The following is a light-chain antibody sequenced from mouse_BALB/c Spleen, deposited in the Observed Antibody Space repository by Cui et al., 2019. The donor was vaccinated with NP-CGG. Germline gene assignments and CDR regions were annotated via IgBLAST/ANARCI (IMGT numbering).Light chain of an antibody. Sequence: QAVVTQASALTTPPGETVTFTCRSSTGAVTTSNYANWVQEKPDHLFTGLIGGTNNRAPGVPARFSGSLIGDKAALTITGAQTEDEAIYFCALWYSNHWVFGGGTKLTVL. J-gene: IGLJ1*01. CDR1: TGAVTTSNY. CDR3: ALWYSNHWV. V-gene: IGLV1*01. CDR2: GTN.